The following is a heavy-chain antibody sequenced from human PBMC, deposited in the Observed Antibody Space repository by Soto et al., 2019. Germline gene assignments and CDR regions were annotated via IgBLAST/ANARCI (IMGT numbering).Heavy chain of an antibody. V-gene: IGHV4-31*03. J-gene: IGHJ6*03. CDR1: GGSISSGGYY. D-gene: IGHD1-26*01. CDR2: IYYSGST. CDR3: ARFRWDLESYYYYYMDV. Sequence: SETLSLTCTVSGGSISSGGYYWSWIRQHPGKGLEWIGYIYYSGSTYYNPSLKSRVTISVDTSKNQFSLKLSSVTAADTAVYYCARFRWDLESYYYYYMDVWGKGTTVTVSS.